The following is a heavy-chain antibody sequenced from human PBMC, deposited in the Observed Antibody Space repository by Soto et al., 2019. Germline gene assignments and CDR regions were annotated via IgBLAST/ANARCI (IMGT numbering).Heavy chain of an antibody. J-gene: IGHJ1*01. Sequence: EVQLVESGGGLVQPGGSLRLSCAASGFSVSSYYMNWVRQAPGKGLEWVSIIHNGGETYYADSVKDRFTVSRVNSKNTVFLQMNSLRVEDSAVYYCARDSWSQYWGQGTLVTVSS. CDR3: ARDSWSQY. CDR1: GFSVSSYY. CDR2: IHNGGET. D-gene: IGHD2-15*01. V-gene: IGHV3-66*01.